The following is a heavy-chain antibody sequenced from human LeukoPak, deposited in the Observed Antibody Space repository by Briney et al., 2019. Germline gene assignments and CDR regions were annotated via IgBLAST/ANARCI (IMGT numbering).Heavy chain of an antibody. CDR3: ARGPLGYCSGGSCYFGPAFDY. J-gene: IGHJ4*02. CDR1: GGSISSGGYY. Sequence: SETLSLTCTVSGGSISSGGYYWSWIHQHPGKGLEWIGYIYYSGSTYYNPSLKSRVTISVDTSKNQFSLKLSSVTAADTAVYYCARGPLGYCSGGSCYFGPAFDYWGQGTLVTVSS. D-gene: IGHD2-15*01. V-gene: IGHV4-31*03. CDR2: IYYSGST.